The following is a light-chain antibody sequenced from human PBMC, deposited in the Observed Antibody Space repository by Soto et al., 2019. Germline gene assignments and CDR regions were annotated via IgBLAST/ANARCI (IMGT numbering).Light chain of an antibody. J-gene: IGKJ5*01. V-gene: IGKV3-20*01. Sequence: EIVLTQSPGTLYLSPGERATLSCRASQSVSSSYLAWYQQKPGQAPRLLIYGASSRATGIPDRFSGSGSGTDFTLTSSRLEPEDFAVYYGQQYGSSPHFGQGTRLEIK. CDR3: QQYGSSPH. CDR2: GAS. CDR1: QSVSSSY.